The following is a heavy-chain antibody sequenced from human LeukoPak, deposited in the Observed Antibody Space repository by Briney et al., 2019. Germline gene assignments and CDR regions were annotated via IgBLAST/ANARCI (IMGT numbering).Heavy chain of an antibody. CDR3: ARHQSLVLNYYGP. J-gene: IGHJ5*02. CDR2: IDPSGSYT. CDR1: GYSFTSYW. Sequence: GESLKISCKGSGYSFTSYWISWVRQMPGKGLEWMGRIDPSGSYTNYSPSFQGHVTISADKSNSTAYLQWSSLKASDTAMYYCARHQSLVLNYYGPWGQGTLVTVSS. D-gene: IGHD3-10*01. V-gene: IGHV5-10-1*01.